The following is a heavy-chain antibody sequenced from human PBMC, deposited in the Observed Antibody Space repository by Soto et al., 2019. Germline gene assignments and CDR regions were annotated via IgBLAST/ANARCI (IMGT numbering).Heavy chain of an antibody. J-gene: IGHJ4*02. V-gene: IGHV4-39*07. CDR1: GGSISSGHYY. D-gene: IGHD2-8*02. CDR2: IYFRGST. Sequence: PSETLSLTCTVSGGSISSGHYYWSWIRQPPGKGLEWIGNIYFRGSTYYSPSLKSRVTISVDTSKNQFSLKLTSVTAADTAVYYCARDNITGLFDYWGQGTLVTVSS. CDR3: ARDNITGLFDY.